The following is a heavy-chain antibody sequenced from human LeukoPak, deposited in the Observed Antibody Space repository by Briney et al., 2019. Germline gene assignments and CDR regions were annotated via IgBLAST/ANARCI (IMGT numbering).Heavy chain of an antibody. Sequence: AASVKVSCKASGYTFTTFGISWVRQAPGQGLEWMGWISAYNGNTNYAQKLQGRVTMTTDTSTSTAYMELRSLRSDDTAVYYCARDLRYFDWLPHYYGMDVWGQGTTVTVSS. J-gene: IGHJ6*02. CDR2: ISAYNGNT. CDR1: GYTFTTFG. D-gene: IGHD3-9*01. V-gene: IGHV1-18*01. CDR3: ARDLRYFDWLPHYYGMDV.